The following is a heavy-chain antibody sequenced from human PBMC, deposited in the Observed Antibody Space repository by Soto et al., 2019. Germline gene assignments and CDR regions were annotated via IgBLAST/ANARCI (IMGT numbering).Heavy chain of an antibody. Sequence: EVQLVETGGGLIQPGGSLRLSCAASEFTVSSNYMSWVRQAPGEGLEWVSLIYSAASTSYADSMKGRFTISRDNFKNTVYLHMNSLRVEDTAVYYCAGGFAKAKLDYWGQGTMVTVSS. CDR2: IYSAAST. CDR1: EFTVSSNY. V-gene: IGHV3-53*02. J-gene: IGHJ4*02. D-gene: IGHD3-16*01. CDR3: AGGFAKAKLDY.